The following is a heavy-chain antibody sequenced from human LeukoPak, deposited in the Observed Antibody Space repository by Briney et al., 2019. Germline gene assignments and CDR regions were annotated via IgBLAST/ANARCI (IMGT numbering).Heavy chain of an antibody. Sequence: SQTLSLTCAISGDSVSNKNTAWNWIRQSPSRGLEWLGRTYYRSKWYNGYAVSVKSRITIKPDTSKNQFSLQLNSVTPDDTAVYYCARVVGREVDYWGQGTLVTVSS. J-gene: IGHJ4*02. CDR1: GDSVSNKNTA. D-gene: IGHD1-26*01. CDR2: TYYRSKWYN. CDR3: ARVVGREVDY. V-gene: IGHV6-1*01.